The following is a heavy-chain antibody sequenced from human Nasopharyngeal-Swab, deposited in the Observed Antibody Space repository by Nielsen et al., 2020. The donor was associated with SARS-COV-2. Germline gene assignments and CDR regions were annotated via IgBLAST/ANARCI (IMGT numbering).Heavy chain of an antibody. CDR3: AKDGMYYDFWSGYSTVMEAYYYYYMDV. CDR2: ISYDGSNK. D-gene: IGHD3-3*01. J-gene: IGHJ6*03. V-gene: IGHV3-30*18. Sequence: WIRQPPGKGLEWVAVISYDGSNKYYADSVKGRFTISRDNSKNMLYLQMNSLRAEDTAVYYCAKDGMYYDFWSGYSTVMEAYYYYYMDVWGKGTTVTVSS.